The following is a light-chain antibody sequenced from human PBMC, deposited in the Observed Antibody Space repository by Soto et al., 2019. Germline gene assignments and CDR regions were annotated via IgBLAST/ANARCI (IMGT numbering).Light chain of an antibody. CDR3: IQDYNYPRT. V-gene: IGKV1-39*01. Sequence: DIQMTQSPSSLSASVGDRVTITCRASQIITSYLNWYQQKPGKAPELLIHGASTLQSGVPSRFSGGGSGTDFTLTISSLQPEDFATYYCIQDYNYPRTFGGGTKVDIK. CDR2: GAS. J-gene: IGKJ4*01. CDR1: QIITSY.